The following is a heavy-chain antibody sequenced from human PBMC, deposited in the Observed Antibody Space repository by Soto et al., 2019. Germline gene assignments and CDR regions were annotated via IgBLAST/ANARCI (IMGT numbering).Heavy chain of an antibody. D-gene: IGHD5-18*01. V-gene: IGHV3-30*03. CDR1: GFTFSSYG. CDR2: ISYDGSDK. J-gene: IGHJ6*02. Sequence: PGGSLRLSCAASGFTFSSYGMHWVRQAPGKGLEWVAVISYDGSDKYNANSVKGRFTISRDNSKNTLYLQMNSLRAEDTAVYYCARDTGPNGYNYYYFGMDVWGQGTTVTVSS. CDR3: ARDTGPNGYNYYYFGMDV.